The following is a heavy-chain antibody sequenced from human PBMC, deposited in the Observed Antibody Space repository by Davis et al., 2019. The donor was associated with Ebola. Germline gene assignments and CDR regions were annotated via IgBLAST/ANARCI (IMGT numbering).Heavy chain of an antibody. Sequence: SVKVSCKASGYTFTGYYMHWVRQAPGQGLEWMGGIIPIFGTANYAQKFQGRVTITADESTSTAYMELSSLRSEDTAVYYCARSRRGSATYYDYIWGSYQPVDYWGQGTLVTVSS. D-gene: IGHD3-16*02. CDR3: ARSRRGSATYYDYIWGSYQPVDY. CDR2: IIPIFGTA. J-gene: IGHJ4*02. CDR1: GYTFTGYY. V-gene: IGHV1-69*13.